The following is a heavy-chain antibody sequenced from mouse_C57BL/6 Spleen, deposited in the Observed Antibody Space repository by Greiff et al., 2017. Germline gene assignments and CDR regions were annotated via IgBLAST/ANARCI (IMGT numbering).Heavy chain of an antibody. CDR2: IHPNSGST. CDR1: GYTFTSYW. Sequence: QVQLKQSGAELVKPGASVKLSCKASGYTFTSYWMHWVKQRPGQGLEWIGMIHPNSGSTNYNEKFKSKATLTVDKSSSTAYMQLSSLTSEDSAVYYCAREGAYGSSSSWFAYWGQGTLVTVSA. J-gene: IGHJ3*01. D-gene: IGHD1-1*01. V-gene: IGHV1-64*01. CDR3: AREGAYGSSSSWFAY.